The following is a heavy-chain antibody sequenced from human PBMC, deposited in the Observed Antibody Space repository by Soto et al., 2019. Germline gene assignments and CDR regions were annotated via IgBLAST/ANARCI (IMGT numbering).Heavy chain of an antibody. CDR1: GYTFTGYY. J-gene: IGHJ1*01. CDR3: ARDSVSAPRPFEYFQH. D-gene: IGHD6-6*01. Sequence: QVQLVQSGAEVKKPGASVKVSCKASGYTFTGYYMHWVRQAPGQGLEWMGWINPNSGGTNYAQKFQGRVTMTRDTSISTAYIELSRLRSDDTAVYYCARDSVSAPRPFEYFQHWGQGTLVTVSS. V-gene: IGHV1-2*02. CDR2: INPNSGGT.